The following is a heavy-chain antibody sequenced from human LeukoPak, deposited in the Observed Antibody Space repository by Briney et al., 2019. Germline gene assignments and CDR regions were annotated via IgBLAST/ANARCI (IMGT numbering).Heavy chain of an antibody. D-gene: IGHD3-3*01. CDR1: GGSISSSSYY. CDR2: IYYSGST. Sequence: PSETLSLTCTVSGGSISSSSYYWGWIRQPPGKGLEWIGSIYYSGSTYYNPSLKSRVTISVDTSKNQFSLKLSSVTAADTAVYYCARQYSDFWNGKRYYYYYMDVWGKGTTVTVSS. J-gene: IGHJ6*03. V-gene: IGHV4-39*01. CDR3: ARQYSDFWNGKRYYYYYMDV.